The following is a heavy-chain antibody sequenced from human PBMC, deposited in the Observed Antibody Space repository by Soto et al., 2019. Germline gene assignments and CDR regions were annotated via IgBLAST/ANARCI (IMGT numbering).Heavy chain of an antibody. D-gene: IGHD3-10*01. CDR3: ARGISMVRGVLLDSFDI. J-gene: IGHJ3*02. CDR2: INPNSCGT. V-gene: IGHV1-2*04. CDR1: GYTFTGYY. Sequence: QVQLVQSGAEVKKPGASVKVSCKASGYTFTGYYMHLVRQAPGQGLEWMGWINPNSCGTNYAQKFHGWVSMTMDSSISPAYMELSRLRSDYTAVYYCARGISMVRGVLLDSFDIWGQGTMFTVSS.